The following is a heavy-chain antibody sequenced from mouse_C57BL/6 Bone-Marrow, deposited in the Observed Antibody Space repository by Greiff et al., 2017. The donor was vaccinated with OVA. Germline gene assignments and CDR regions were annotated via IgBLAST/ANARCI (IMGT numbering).Heavy chain of an antibody. CDR2: IDPSDSYT. J-gene: IGHJ2*01. CDR3: ARSDGSSYDFDY. Sequence: VQLQQPGAELVRPGTSVKLSCKASGYTFTSYWMHWVKQRPGQGLEWIGVIDPSDSYTNYNQKFKGKATLTVDTSSSTAYMQLSSLTSEDSAVYYCARSDGSSYDFDYWGQGTTLTVSS. D-gene: IGHD1-1*01. CDR1: GYTFTSYW. V-gene: IGHV1-59*01.